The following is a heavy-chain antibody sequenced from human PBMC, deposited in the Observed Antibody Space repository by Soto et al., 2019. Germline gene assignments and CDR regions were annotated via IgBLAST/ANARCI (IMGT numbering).Heavy chain of an antibody. CDR2: IYYSGST. Sequence: QVQLQESGPGLVKPSQTLSLTCTVSGGSISSGGYYWSWIRQHPGKGLEWIGYIYYSGSTYYNPSITSRVTISVDTSKNQFSLKLSSVTAADTAVYYCAREYSSSYYYYYGMDVWGQGTTVTVSS. J-gene: IGHJ6*02. D-gene: IGHD6-6*01. CDR1: GGSISSGGYY. V-gene: IGHV4-31*03. CDR3: AREYSSSYYYYYGMDV.